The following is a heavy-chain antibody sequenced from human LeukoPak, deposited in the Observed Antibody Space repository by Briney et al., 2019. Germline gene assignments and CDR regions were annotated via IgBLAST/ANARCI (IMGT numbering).Heavy chain of an antibody. J-gene: IGHJ5*02. Sequence: GGSLRLSCAASGFTFSNAWMSWVRQAPGKGLEWVGRIKSKTDGETTDYAAPVKGRFTISRDDSGNTLYLQMNSLKIEDTAVYYCTTGEVFVCGGDCPLDPWGQGTLVTVSS. CDR2: IKSKTDGETT. CDR1: GFTFSNAW. D-gene: IGHD2-21*02. V-gene: IGHV3-15*01. CDR3: TTGEVFVCGGDCPLDP.